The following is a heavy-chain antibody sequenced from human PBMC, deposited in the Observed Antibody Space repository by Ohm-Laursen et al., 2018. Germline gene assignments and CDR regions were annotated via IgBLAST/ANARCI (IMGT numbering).Heavy chain of an antibody. CDR3: ARDRYDILTGYTFGIDY. V-gene: IGHV4-38-2*02. CDR1: GYSISSGYY. CDR2: IYHSGST. D-gene: IGHD3-9*01. J-gene: IGHJ4*02. Sequence: ETLSLTCAVSGYSISSGYYWGWIRQPPGKGLEWIGSIYHSGSTYYNPSLKSRVTISVDTSKNQFSLKLSSVTAADTAVYYCARDRYDILTGYTFGIDYWGQGTLVTVSS.